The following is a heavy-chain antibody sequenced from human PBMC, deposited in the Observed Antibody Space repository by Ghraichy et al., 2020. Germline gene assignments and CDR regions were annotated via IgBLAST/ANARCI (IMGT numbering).Heavy chain of an antibody. CDR3: ARTAERTYYYDSSGYYGLGSPYYFDY. D-gene: IGHD3-22*01. J-gene: IGHJ4*02. CDR1: GGTFSSYA. Sequence: SVKVSCKASGGTFSSYAISWVRQAPGQGLEWMGGIIPIFGTANYAQKFQGRVTITADESTSTAYMELSSLRSEDTAVYYCARTAERTYYYDSSGYYGLGSPYYFDYWGQGTLVTVSS. V-gene: IGHV1-69*13. CDR2: IIPIFGTA.